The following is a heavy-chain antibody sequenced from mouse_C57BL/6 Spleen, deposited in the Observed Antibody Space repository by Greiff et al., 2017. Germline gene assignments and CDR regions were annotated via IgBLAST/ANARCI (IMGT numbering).Heavy chain of an antibody. J-gene: IGHJ4*01. CDR3: ARRGVLLRYYAMDY. CDR1: GFTFSDYG. V-gene: IGHV5-17*01. D-gene: IGHD1-1*01. Sequence: EVQLVESGGGLVKPGGSLKLSCAASGFTFSDYGMHWVRQAPEKGLEWVAYISSGSSTIYYADTVKGRFTISSDNAKNTLFLQMTSLRSEDTAMYYCARRGVLLRYYAMDYWGQGTSVTVSS. CDR2: ISSGSSTI.